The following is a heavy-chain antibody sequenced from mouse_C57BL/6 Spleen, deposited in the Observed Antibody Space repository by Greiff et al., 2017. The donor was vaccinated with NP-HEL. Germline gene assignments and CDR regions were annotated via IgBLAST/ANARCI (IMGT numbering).Heavy chain of an antibody. J-gene: IGHJ2*01. CDR1: GYTFTDYE. V-gene: IGHV1-15*01. CDR3: TRKITTVVEGFDY. CDR2: IDPETGGT. D-gene: IGHD1-1*01. Sequence: VKLVESGAELVRPGASVTLSCKASGYTFTDYEMHWVKQTPVHGLEWIGAIDPETGGTAYNQKFKGKAILTADKSSSTAYMELRSLTSEDSAVYYCTRKITTVVEGFDYWGQGTTLTVSS.